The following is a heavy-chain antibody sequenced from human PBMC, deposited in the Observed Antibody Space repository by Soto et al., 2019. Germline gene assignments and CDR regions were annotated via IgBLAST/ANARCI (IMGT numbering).Heavy chain of an antibody. D-gene: IGHD1-26*01. J-gene: IGHJ3*02. CDR1: GFTVSANH. CDR3: ARDRRYSGSYAPDAFDI. V-gene: IGHV3-66*01. Sequence: WGSLRLSCAASGFTVSANHMSWVRQAPGEGLEWVSLIHTDGNTYYADSVKGRFTISRDNSKNTLSLQMNSLRVEDTAVYYCARDRRYSGSYAPDAFDIWGQGTMVTVSS. CDR2: IHTDGNT.